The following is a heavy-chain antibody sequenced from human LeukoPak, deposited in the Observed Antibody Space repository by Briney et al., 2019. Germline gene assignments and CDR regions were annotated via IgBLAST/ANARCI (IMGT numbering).Heavy chain of an antibody. CDR1: GLTFRSFW. D-gene: IGHD5-24*01. CDR2: INQDGSEK. V-gene: IGHV3-7*01. J-gene: IGHJ4*02. Sequence: GGSLRLSCAVSGLTFRSFWMSWVRQAPGKGLEWVANINQDGSEKYFVDSVKGRFTISRDNSNNSLHLKMNTLRAEDTAVYYCARERDGRFFDYWGQGTLVTVSS. CDR3: ARERDGRFFDY.